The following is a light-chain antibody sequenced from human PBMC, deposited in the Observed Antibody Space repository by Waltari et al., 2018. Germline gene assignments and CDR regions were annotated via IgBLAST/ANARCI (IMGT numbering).Light chain of an antibody. V-gene: IGLV1-51*02. J-gene: IGLJ7*01. CDR1: RSNIGTTY. CDR3: GTWDSSLSGAV. Sequence: QSVLTQPPSVSAAPGQRVTIPCSGGRSNIGTTYVSWYRQFPGTAPKLLIYENTGRPSGIPGRFSGSKSGTSATLDITGLQAGDEADYYCGTWDSSLSGAVFGGGTHLTVL. CDR2: ENT.